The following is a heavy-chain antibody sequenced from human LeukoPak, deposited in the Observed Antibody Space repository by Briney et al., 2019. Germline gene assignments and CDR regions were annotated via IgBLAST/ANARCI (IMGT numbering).Heavy chain of an antibody. Sequence: ASVKVSCKASGYTFTSYGISWVRQAPGQGLEWMGWISAYNGNTNYAQKLQGRVTMTTDTSTSTAYMELRSLRSDDTAVYYCARVDIVVVPAAIRGLSDYWGQGTLVTVSS. CDR1: GYTFTSYG. CDR2: ISAYNGNT. D-gene: IGHD2-2*01. J-gene: IGHJ4*02. V-gene: IGHV1-18*01. CDR3: ARVDIVVVPAAIRGLSDY.